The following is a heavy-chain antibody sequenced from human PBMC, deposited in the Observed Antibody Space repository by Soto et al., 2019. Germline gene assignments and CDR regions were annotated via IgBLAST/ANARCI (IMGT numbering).Heavy chain of an antibody. Sequence: QVQLQESGPGLVRPSETLSLTCTVSSDSISSYYWIWIRQSPGKGLEWIGYTDYSGNTNYNPSLKSRVTISGDTSRNQFSLGLSSVTAADTAVYCCAGAVGEPLYDLDYWGQGALVTLSS. V-gene: IGHV4-59*08. CDR1: SDSISSYY. CDR3: AGAVGEPLYDLDY. D-gene: IGHD6-19*01. CDR2: TDYSGNT. J-gene: IGHJ4*02.